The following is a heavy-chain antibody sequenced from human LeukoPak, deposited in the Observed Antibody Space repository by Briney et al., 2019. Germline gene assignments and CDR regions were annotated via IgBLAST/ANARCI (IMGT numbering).Heavy chain of an antibody. CDR3: ARPQSTAGYSMDV. CDR1: GGSFSGYY. Sequence: SETLSLTCAVYGGSFSGYYWSWIRQPPGKGLEWIGEINHSGSTNYNPSLKSRVTISVDTSKNQFSLKLSSVTAADTAVYYCARPQSTAGYSMDVWGQGTTVTVSS. V-gene: IGHV4-34*01. J-gene: IGHJ6*02. D-gene: IGHD4-17*01. CDR2: INHSGST.